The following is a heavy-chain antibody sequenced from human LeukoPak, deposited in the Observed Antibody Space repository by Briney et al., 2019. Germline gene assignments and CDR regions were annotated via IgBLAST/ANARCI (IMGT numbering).Heavy chain of an antibody. CDR2: IYYSGST. CDR3: ARHVLGIRTFDS. Sequence: PSETLSLTCTVSGGSISSYYWSWIRQPPGEGLEWIGYIYYSGSTNYNPSLKSRVTISVDTSKNQFSLKLTSVTAADTAFYYCARHVLGIRTFDSWGQGTLVTVSS. V-gene: IGHV4-59*08. D-gene: IGHD2-8*02. J-gene: IGHJ4*02. CDR1: GGSISSYY.